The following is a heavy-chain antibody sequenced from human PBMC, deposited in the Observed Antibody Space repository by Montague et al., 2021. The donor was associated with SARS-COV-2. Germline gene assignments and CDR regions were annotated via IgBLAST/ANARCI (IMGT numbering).Heavy chain of an antibody. D-gene: IGHD3-9*01. V-gene: IGHV4-30-4*01. CDR1: GGSISSGDYC. J-gene: IGHJ4*02. CDR3: ARSRIIRYFDWLSQMAYFDY. Sequence: ILSLTCTVSGGSISSGDYCWSWIRQPPGKGLEWIGYIYYSGSTYYNPSLKSRVTISVDTSKNQFSLKLSSVTAADTAVYYCARSRIIRYFDWLSQMAYFDYWGQGTLVTVSS. CDR2: IYYSGST.